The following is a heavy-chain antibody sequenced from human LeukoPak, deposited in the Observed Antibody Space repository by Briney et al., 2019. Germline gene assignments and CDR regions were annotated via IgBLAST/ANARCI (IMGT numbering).Heavy chain of an antibody. D-gene: IGHD3-3*01. CDR2: ISAYNGNT. J-gene: IGHJ6*03. V-gene: IGHV1-18*01. CDR1: GYTFTSYG. CDR3: ARVPNYDFWSGYYYYYYMDV. Sequence: ASVKVSCKXSGYTFTSYGISWVRQAPGQGLEWMGWISAYNGNTNYAQKLQGRVTMTTDTSTSTAYMELRSLRSDDTAVYYCARVPNYDFWSGYYYYYYMDVWGKGTTVTVSS.